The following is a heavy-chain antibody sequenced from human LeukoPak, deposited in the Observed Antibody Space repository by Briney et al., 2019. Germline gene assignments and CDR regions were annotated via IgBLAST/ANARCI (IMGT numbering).Heavy chain of an antibody. Sequence: PSETLSLTCTVSGGSISSYYWGWIRQPPGKGLEWIGSIYYSGSTYYNPSLKSRVTISVDTSKNQFSLKLSSVTAADTAVYYCARVWGAAGTRYYFDYWGQGTLVTVSS. CDR2: IYYSGST. V-gene: IGHV4-39*07. CDR1: GGSISSYY. J-gene: IGHJ4*02. D-gene: IGHD6-13*01. CDR3: ARVWGAAGTRYYFDY.